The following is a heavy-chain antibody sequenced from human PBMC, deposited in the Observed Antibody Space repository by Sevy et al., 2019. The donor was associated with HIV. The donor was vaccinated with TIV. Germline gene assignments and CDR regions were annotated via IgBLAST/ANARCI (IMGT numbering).Heavy chain of an antibody. J-gene: IGHJ6*03. D-gene: IGHD5-18*01. CDR2: IYYTGTT. CDR3: AKDGRNTAMVNGFLGMYKLNYYYYMDV. CDR1: GDSINNGDYY. V-gene: IGHV4-31*03. Sequence: SETLSLTCTVSGDSINNGDYYWSWIRQHPGKGLEWIGKIYYTGTTYYNPSLKSRLRISVERSENTLSLSLRSVTAADTAVYYCAKDGRNTAMVNGFLGMYKLNYYYYMDVWGKGTTVTVSS.